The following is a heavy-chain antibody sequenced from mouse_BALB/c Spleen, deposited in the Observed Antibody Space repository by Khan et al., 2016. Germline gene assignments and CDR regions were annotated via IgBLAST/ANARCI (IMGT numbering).Heavy chain of an antibody. J-gene: IGHJ3*01. V-gene: IGHV5-6-4*01. CDR1: GFTFSSYT. CDR3: TRDSSGGFAY. CDR2: ISSGGNYN. Sequence: EVALVESGGGLVKPGGSLKLSCAASGFTFSSYTMSWVRQTPEKRLEWVATISSGGNYNYYPDSVKGRFTISRENAKNTLYLQMSSLKSEDTAMFYCTRDSSGGFAYWGQGTLVTVSA. D-gene: IGHD3-1*01.